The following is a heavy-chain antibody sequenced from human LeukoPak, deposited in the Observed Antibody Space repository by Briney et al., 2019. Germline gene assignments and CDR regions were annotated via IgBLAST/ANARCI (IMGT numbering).Heavy chain of an antibody. CDR2: IYTSGST. Sequence: SETLSLTCTVSGGSISSGSYYWSWIRQPAGKGLEWIGRIYTSGSTNYNPSLKSRVTISVDTSKNQFSLKLSSVTAADTAVYYCARGGHSDYWGQGTLVTASS. V-gene: IGHV4-61*02. CDR1: GGSISSGSYY. J-gene: IGHJ4*02. D-gene: IGHD6-13*01. CDR3: ARGGHSDY.